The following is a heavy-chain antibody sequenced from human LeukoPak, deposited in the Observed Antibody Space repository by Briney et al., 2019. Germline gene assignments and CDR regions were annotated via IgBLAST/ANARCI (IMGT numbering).Heavy chain of an antibody. CDR3: ARGRREYYYDSSGRRAYFDY. V-gene: IGHV4-34*01. D-gene: IGHD3-22*01. J-gene: IGHJ4*02. CDR2: INHSGST. Sequence: PSETLSLTCAVYGGSFSGYCWSWIRQPPGKGLEWIGEINHSGSTNYNPSLKSRVTISVDTSKNQFSLKLSSVTAADTAVYYCARGRREYYYDSSGRRAYFDYWGQGTLVTVSS. CDR1: GGSFSGYC.